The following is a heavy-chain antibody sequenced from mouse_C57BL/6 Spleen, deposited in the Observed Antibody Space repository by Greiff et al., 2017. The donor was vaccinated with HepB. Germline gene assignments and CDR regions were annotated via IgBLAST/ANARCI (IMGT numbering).Heavy chain of an antibody. CDR3: ARDSNYYFDY. Sequence: QVHVKQSGAELVKPGASVKISCKASGYAFSSYWMNWVKQRHGKGLEWIGQIYPGDGDTNYNGKFKGKATLTADKSSSTAYMQLSSLTSEDSAVYFCARDSNYYFDYWGQGTTLTVSS. D-gene: IGHD2-5*01. V-gene: IGHV1-80*01. J-gene: IGHJ2*01. CDR1: GYAFSSYW. CDR2: IYPGDGDT.